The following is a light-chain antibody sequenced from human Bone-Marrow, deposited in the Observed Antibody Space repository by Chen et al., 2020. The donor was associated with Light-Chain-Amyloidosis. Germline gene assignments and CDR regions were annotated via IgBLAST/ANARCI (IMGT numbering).Light chain of an antibody. Sequence: SYELTQPPSASVSPVQTARMTCAGDDLPTKYAYWYQQKPGQAPVLVIHRATERPSGISERFSGSSSGTTATLTISGVQAEDEADFHCQSADSSGTYEVIFGGGTKLTVL. CDR2: RAT. J-gene: IGLJ2*01. CDR1: DLPTKY. CDR3: QSADSSGTYEVI. V-gene: IGLV3-25*03.